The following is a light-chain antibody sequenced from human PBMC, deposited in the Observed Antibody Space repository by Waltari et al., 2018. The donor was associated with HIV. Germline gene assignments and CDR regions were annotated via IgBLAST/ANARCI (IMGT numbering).Light chain of an antibody. Sequence: SYELTQPPSVSVSPGQTARITCSGDALPNQYAYWYQQKPGQAPVLVIYKDSERPSGIPERFSGSSSGTTVTLTISGVQAEDEADYYCQSADSSVVFGGGTKLTVL. J-gene: IGLJ2*01. CDR3: QSADSSVV. V-gene: IGLV3-25*03. CDR1: ALPNQY. CDR2: KDS.